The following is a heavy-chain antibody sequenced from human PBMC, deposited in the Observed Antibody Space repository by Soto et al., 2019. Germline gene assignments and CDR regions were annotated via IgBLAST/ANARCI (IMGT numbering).Heavy chain of an antibody. V-gene: IGHV4-34*01. CDR1: GGSFSGYH. Sequence: SETLSLTCAVYGGSFSGYHWTWIRQPPGRGLEWIGEVTHRGSPNYNTSLKSRVIIKLDKSKNQFSLKMISVTAADTALYYCARDTYYFGSSSDGLDTWGPGTLVTVSS. CDR2: VTHRGSP. J-gene: IGHJ5*02. D-gene: IGHD3-22*01. CDR3: ARDTYYFGSSSDGLDT.